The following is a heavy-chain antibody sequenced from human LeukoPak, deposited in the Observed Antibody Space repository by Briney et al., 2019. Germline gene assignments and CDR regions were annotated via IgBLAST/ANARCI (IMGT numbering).Heavy chain of an antibody. Sequence: SVKVSCKASGGTSSSYAISWVRQAPGQGLEWMGGIIPIFGTANYAQKFQGRVTITTDESTSTAYMELSSLRSEDTAVYYCARGGKGPYYYDSSGYYHDAFDIWGQGTLVTVSS. CDR3: ARGGKGPYYYDSSGYYHDAFDI. J-gene: IGHJ3*02. CDR1: GGTSSSYA. D-gene: IGHD3-22*01. V-gene: IGHV1-69*05. CDR2: IIPIFGTA.